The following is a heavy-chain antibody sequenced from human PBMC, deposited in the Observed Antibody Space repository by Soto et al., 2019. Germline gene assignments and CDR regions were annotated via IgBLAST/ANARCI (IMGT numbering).Heavy chain of an antibody. CDR2: ISYDGESNK. CDR3: ARFAKEYNYGMDV. Sequence: QVQLLESGGGVVQPGRSLRLSCGASGFTFSNYAMHWVRQAPGKGLEWVAVISYDGESNKYNGDSVKGRFTISRDNSKNTLFLQMSSLKPEDTGVYYCARFAKEYNYGMDVWGQGTTVTVSS. J-gene: IGHJ6*02. D-gene: IGHD6-6*01. CDR1: GFTFSNYA. V-gene: IGHV3-30-3*01.